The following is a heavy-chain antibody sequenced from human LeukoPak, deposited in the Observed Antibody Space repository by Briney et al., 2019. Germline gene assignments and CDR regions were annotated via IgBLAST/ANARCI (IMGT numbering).Heavy chain of an antibody. D-gene: IGHD2-15*01. V-gene: IGHV3-7*01. J-gene: IGHJ6*02. CDR1: GFTFSRYW. CDR2: IKQDGSEK. CDR3: ASLGYCSGGSCFYGMDV. Sequence: AGGSLRLSCAASGFTFSRYWMSWVRQAPGKGLEWVANIKQDGSEKYYVDSVKGRFTISRDNAQNSLYLQMNSLRAEDTAVFYCASLGYCSGGSCFYGMDVWGQGTTVIVS.